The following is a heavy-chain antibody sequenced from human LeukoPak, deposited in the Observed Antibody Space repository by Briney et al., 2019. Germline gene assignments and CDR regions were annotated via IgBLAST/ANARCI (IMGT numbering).Heavy chain of an antibody. V-gene: IGHV4-59*01. CDR2: IYYSGST. CDR3: ARGYDSSAYYPFSY. CDR1: GGSISSYY. J-gene: IGHJ4*02. Sequence: SETLSLTCTVSGGSISSYYWSWIRQPPGKGLEWIGYIYYSGSTNYNPSLKSRVTISVDTSKNQFSLMLSSVTAADTAVYYCARGYDSSAYYPFSYWGQGTLVTVSS. D-gene: IGHD3-22*01.